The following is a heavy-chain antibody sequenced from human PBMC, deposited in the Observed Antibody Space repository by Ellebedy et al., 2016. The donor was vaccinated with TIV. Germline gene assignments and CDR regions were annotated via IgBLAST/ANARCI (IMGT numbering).Heavy chain of an antibody. J-gene: IGHJ4*02. CDR3: ARHDYGDY. CDR1: GFTFSSYW. V-gene: IGHV3-74*01. CDR2: INSDGSST. Sequence: GESLKISCAASGFTFSSYWMHWVRQGPGKGLVWVSRINSDGSSTIYADSVKGRFTISRDNAKNTLYLQMDSLRAKDTAVYYGARHDYGDYWGQGTLVTVSS.